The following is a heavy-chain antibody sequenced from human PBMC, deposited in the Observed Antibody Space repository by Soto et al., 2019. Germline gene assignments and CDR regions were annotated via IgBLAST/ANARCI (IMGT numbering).Heavy chain of an antibody. CDR1: GGTFSSYA. CDR3: ARVLGIAVAGTYYYYYGMDV. D-gene: IGHD6-19*01. J-gene: IGHJ6*02. Sequence: QVQLVQSGAEVKKPGSSVKVSCKASGGTFSSYAISWVRQAPGQGLEWMGGIIPIFGTANYAQKFQGRVTITADESTSTAYMELSSLRSEDTAVYYCARVLGIAVAGTYYYYYGMDVWGQGTTVTVSS. CDR2: IIPIFGTA. V-gene: IGHV1-69*01.